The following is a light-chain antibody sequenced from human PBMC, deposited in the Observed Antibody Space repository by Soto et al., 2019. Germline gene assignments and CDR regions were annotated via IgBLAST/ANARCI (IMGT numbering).Light chain of an antibody. CDR1: QSISSW. CDR3: HQYNSLYT. Sequence: DIQMTQSPSTLSASVGDRVTITCRASQSISSWLAWYQQKPGKAPKLLIYKASSLESGVPSRFSGSGSGTEFTLTISSLQPEDFATYYCHQYNSLYTFGQGTKLEIK. V-gene: IGKV1-5*03. CDR2: KAS. J-gene: IGKJ2*01.